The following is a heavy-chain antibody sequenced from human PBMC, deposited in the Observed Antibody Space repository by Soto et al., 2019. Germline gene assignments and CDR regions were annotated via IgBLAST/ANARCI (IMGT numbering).Heavy chain of an antibody. CDR2: IYYSGST. Sequence: QLQLQESGPGLVKPSETLSLTCTVSGGSISSSSYYWGWIRQPPGKGLEWIGSIYYSGSTYYNPSLKSRVPVDVDTSKNQFPLKLSSGTAADTAEYYCERRPLNWFDPWGQGTLVTVSS. V-gene: IGHV4-39*01. CDR1: GGSISSSSYY. J-gene: IGHJ5*02. CDR3: ERRPLNWFDP.